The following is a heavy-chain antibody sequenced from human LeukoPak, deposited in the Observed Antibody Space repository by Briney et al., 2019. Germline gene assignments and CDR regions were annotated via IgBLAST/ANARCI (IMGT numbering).Heavy chain of an antibody. Sequence: SETLSLTCTVSGGSVSSGSYYWSWIRQPPGKGLECIGYIYYSGSTNYNPSLKSRVTISVDTSKNQFSLKLSSVTAADTAVYYCAREGVVGATLTIFDYWGQGTLVTVSS. CDR1: GGSVSSGSYY. CDR3: AREGVVGATLTIFDY. J-gene: IGHJ4*02. V-gene: IGHV4-61*01. D-gene: IGHD1-26*01. CDR2: IYYSGST.